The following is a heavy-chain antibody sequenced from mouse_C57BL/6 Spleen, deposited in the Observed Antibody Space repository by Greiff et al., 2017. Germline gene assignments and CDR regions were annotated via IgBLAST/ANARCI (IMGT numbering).Heavy chain of an antibody. Sequence: QVQLKESGPELVKPGASVKISCKASGYAFSSSWMNWVKQRPGKGLEWIGRIYPGDGDTNYNGKFKGKATLTADKSSSTAYMQLSSLTSEDSAVYVCARRGGGGLNPGYYAMDYWGQGTSVTVSS. V-gene: IGHV1-82*01. J-gene: IGHJ4*01. CDR2: IYPGDGDT. CDR1: GYAFSSSW. CDR3: ARRGGGGLNPGYYAMDY.